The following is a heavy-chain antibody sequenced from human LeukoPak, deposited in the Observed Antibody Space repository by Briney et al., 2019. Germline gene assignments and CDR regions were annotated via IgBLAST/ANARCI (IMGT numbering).Heavy chain of an antibody. CDR3: AKDSRPSDCGVYVQYYYMDV. V-gene: IGHV3-48*01. Sequence: GGSLRLSCAASGFIFSSYIMNWVRQAPGKGLEWVSYVSRSSSTTYYVAPEKGRITISRDNSKNTLYLQMNSLRAEDTAVYYCAKDSRPSDCGVYVQYYYMDVWGKGTTVTISS. D-gene: IGHD4-17*01. J-gene: IGHJ6*03. CDR1: GFIFSSYI. CDR2: VSRSSSTT.